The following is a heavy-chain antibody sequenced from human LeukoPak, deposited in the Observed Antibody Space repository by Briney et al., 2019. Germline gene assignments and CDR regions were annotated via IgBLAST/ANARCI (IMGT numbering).Heavy chain of an antibody. D-gene: IGHD4-17*01. V-gene: IGHV1-2*02. CDR2: INPNSGGT. Sequence: ASVKVSCKASGYTFTGYYMHWVRQAPGQGLEWMGWINPNSGGTNYAQKFQGRVTMTRDTSISTAYMELSRLRSDDTAVYYCAKGRGYGDYGSTFEYWGQGTLATVSS. J-gene: IGHJ4*02. CDR3: AKGRGYGDYGSTFEY. CDR1: GYTFTGYY.